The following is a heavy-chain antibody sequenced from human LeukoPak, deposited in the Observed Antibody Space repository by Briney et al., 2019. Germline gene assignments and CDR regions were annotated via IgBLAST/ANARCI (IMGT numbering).Heavy chain of an antibody. J-gene: IGHJ4*02. CDR3: ARAKPKNMVRGLIMRRESRYYFDY. Sequence: GGSLRLSCAASGFSFDDHTMNWVRQAPGKGLEWVSVIYSGGSTYYADSVKGRFTISRDNSKSTLYIQMNSLRAEDTAVYYCARAKPKNMVRGLIMRRESRYYFDYWGQGTLVTVSS. D-gene: IGHD3-10*01. CDR2: IYSGGST. CDR1: GFSFDDHT. V-gene: IGHV3-53*01.